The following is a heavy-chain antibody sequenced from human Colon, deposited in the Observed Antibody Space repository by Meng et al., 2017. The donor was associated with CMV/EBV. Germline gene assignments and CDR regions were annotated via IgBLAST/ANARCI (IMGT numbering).Heavy chain of an antibody. CDR1: GYTFTGFY. J-gene: IGHJ4*02. Sequence: QLRPAGAEVKKPGAAVKVSFTASGYTFTGFYLQLGRKAPGQGLEWMGWINPKSGDTIYEQKFQGRVTMTRDTSISTVYMDLNSLRSDDTAVYFCARDLWSGSSDYFDYWGQGTLVTVSS. CDR2: INPKSGDT. CDR3: ARDLWSGSSDYFDY. V-gene: IGHV1-2*02. D-gene: IGHD3-3*01.